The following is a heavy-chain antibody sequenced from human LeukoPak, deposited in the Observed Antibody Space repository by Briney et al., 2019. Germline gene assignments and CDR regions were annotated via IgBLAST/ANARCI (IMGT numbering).Heavy chain of an antibody. J-gene: IGHJ5*02. CDR2: ISWNSGSI. Sequence: SLRLSCAASGFTFNGYAMHCCLQPPAKSLQWVSGISWNSGSIGYADSVKGRFTISRDNSKNSLYLQMNSLRAEDTAFYYCAKDMMVRGVIQYNWFDPWGQGTLVTVSS. D-gene: IGHD3-10*01. CDR3: AKDMMVRGVIQYNWFDP. V-gene: IGHV3-9*01. CDR1: GFTFNGYA.